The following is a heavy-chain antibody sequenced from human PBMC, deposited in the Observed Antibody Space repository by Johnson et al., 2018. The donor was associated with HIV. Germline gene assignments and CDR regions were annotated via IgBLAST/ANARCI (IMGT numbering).Heavy chain of an antibody. CDR1: GFTFTNAW. D-gene: IGHD6-13*01. CDR2: IKSKTDGGTT. CDR3: ARDRGSSSWYRDAFDI. J-gene: IGHJ3*02. Sequence: VQLVESGGGLVKPGGSLRLSCAASGFTFTNAWMSWVRQAPGKGLEWVGRIKSKTDGGTTDYAAPVKGRFTISRDDSKNTLYLQMNSLRAEDTAVYYCARDRGSSSWYRDAFDIWGQGTMVTVSS. V-gene: IGHV3-15*01.